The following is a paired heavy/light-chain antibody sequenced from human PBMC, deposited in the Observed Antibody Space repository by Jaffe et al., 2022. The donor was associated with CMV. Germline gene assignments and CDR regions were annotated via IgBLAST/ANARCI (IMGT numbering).Heavy chain of an antibody. Sequence: EVQLLESGGGLVRPGESLRLSCVTSGFTFNIYAMSWVRQAPGRGLEWVSSIGGDVAYYTDSVKGRFIMSRDNPKNTVYLQMNGLRVEDTAVYFCAKDQITANGWYDAFDIWGQGTMVTVSS. J-gene: IGHJ3*02. CDR2: IGGDVA. CDR1: GFTFNIYA. V-gene: IGHV3-23*01. D-gene: IGHD6-19*01. CDR3: AKDQITANGWYDAFDI.
Light chain of an antibody. CDR2: WAS. J-gene: IGKJ2*01. Sequence: DIVMTQSPDSLAVSLGERATINCKSSQSVFSSSNNKNYLAWYQQKPGQPPKLLIYWASTRESGVPDRFSGSGSGTDFTLTISSLQAEDVAIYYCQQYYVTPPQYTFGQGTKLEIK. CDR3: QQYYVTPPQYT. CDR1: QSVFSSSNNKNY. V-gene: IGKV4-1*01.